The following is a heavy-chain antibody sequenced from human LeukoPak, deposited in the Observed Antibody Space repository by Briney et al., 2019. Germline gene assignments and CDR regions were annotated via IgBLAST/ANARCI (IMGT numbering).Heavy chain of an antibody. CDR3: ARMSIAARHDWFDP. J-gene: IGHJ5*02. D-gene: IGHD6-6*01. CDR1: GDSVSSNSAA. CDR2: TYYRSKWYN. Sequence: SQTLSLTCAISGDSVSSNSAAWNRIRQSPSRGLEWLGRTYYRSKWYNDYAVSVKSRITINPDTSKNQFSLQLNSVTPEDTAVYYCARMSIAARHDWFDPWGQGTLVTVSS. V-gene: IGHV6-1*01.